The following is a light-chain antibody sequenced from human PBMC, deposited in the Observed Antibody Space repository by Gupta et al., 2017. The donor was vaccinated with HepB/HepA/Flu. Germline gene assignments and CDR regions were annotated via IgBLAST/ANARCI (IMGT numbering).Light chain of an antibody. CDR2: NDN. CDR1: NIGSKS. V-gene: IGLV3-21*03. Sequence: SYVLTQPPSVSEAPGNTATITCGGNNIGSKSVHWYQQKPGQAAVVVVYNDNDRHSGISERFSGSNSGNTATLTISRVEAGDEADYYCQVWDTNSDQLVVFGGGTKLTVL. J-gene: IGLJ2*01. CDR3: QVWDTNSDQLVV.